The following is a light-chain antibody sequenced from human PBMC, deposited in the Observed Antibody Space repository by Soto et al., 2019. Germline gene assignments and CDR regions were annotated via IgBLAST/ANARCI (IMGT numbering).Light chain of an antibody. CDR2: GAS. V-gene: IGKV3-15*01. Sequence: EAVLTQSPATLSVSPGERATLSCSASQSVATNLAWYQQRPGQAPRLLIYGASKRAVGLPARFSGSGSGTEFALTITSLQSEDFAVYYCQQYNNWPQTFGQGTKVEIK. J-gene: IGKJ1*01. CDR1: QSVATN. CDR3: QQYNNWPQT.